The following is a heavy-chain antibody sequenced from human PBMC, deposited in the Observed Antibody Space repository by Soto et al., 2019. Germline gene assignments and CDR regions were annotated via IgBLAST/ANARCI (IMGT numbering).Heavy chain of an antibody. Sequence: SRPGSGCSFPSPWIGWVRQLPGKGLEWMGIISPGDSDTRYSPSFQGQVTISADKSISTAYLQWSSLKASDTAMYYCARPGYSTPRAFDIWGQGTMVTFS. D-gene: IGHD6-13*01. CDR2: ISPGDSDT. CDR1: GCSFPSPW. CDR3: ARPGYSTPRAFDI. J-gene: IGHJ3*02. V-gene: IGHV5-51*01.